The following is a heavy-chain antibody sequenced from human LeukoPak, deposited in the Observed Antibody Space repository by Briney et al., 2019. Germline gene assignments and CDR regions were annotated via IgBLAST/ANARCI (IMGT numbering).Heavy chain of an antibody. CDR2: TRYDGGNN. D-gene: IGHD2-2*01. CDR1: GFTFSSCG. J-gene: IGHJ3*02. V-gene: IGHV3-30*02. Sequence: HPGGSLRLSCAASGFTFSSCGMNWVRQAPGKGLQWVAFTRYDGGNNYYADSVKGRFTISRDNSKNTLYLQMNSLRAEDTAVYYCAKDSSSMWDIVVVPAAKEADAFDIWGQGTMVTVSS. CDR3: AKDSSSMWDIVVVPAAKEADAFDI.